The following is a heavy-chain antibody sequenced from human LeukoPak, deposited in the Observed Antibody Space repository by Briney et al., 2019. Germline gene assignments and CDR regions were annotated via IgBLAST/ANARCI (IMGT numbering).Heavy chain of an antibody. Sequence: SETLSLTCAVYGGSFSGYYWSWIRQPPGKGLEWIGEINHSGSTNYNPSLKSRATISVDTSKNQFSLKLSSVTAADTAVYYCARSYYDSSGYYYFFWFDPWGQGTLVTVSS. V-gene: IGHV4-34*01. CDR1: GGSFSGYY. CDR3: ARSYYDSSGYYYFFWFDP. D-gene: IGHD3-22*01. J-gene: IGHJ5*02. CDR2: INHSGST.